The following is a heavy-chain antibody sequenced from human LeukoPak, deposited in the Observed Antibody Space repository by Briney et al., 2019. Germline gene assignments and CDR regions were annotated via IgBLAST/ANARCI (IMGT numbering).Heavy chain of an antibody. CDR2: IKQDGSEK. CDR1: GFTFSSYW. V-gene: IGHV3-7*01. D-gene: IGHD6-19*01. Sequence: GGSLRLSCAAPGFTFSSYWMSWVRQAPGKGLEWVANIKQDGSEKYYVDSVKGRFTISRDNAKNSLYLQMNSLRAEDTAVYYCARGGIAVAGTRENYYYYYMDVWGKGTTVTVSS. CDR3: ARGGIAVAGTRENYYYYYMDV. J-gene: IGHJ6*03.